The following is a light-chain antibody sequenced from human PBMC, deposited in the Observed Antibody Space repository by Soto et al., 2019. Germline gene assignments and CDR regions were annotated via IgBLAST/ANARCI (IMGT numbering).Light chain of an antibody. J-gene: IGLJ2*01. Sequence: QSALTQPPSASGSPGQSVTISCTGTSGDVGGYNYVSWYQQHPGKAPKLLIHHVSRRPSGVPARFSGSKSGNTASLTVSGLQTEDEADYYCSSYGGFNNVLFGGGTKLTVL. CDR1: SGDVGGYNY. CDR2: HVS. V-gene: IGLV2-8*01. CDR3: SSYGGFNNVL.